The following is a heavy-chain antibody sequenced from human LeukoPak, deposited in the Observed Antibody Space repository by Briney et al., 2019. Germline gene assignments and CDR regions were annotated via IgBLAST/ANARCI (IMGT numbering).Heavy chain of an antibody. D-gene: IGHD6-19*01. CDR3: AKDLYSSGPYYFDY. J-gene: IGHJ4*02. Sequence: GRSLRLSCAGSGFIFNNYAMHWVRQPPGKGLEWVSGISWNSGTIGYADSVRGRFTISRDNAKNSLYLQMDSLRVEDTAFYYCAKDLYSSGPYYFDYWGQGTLVTVSS. CDR2: ISWNSGTI. V-gene: IGHV3-9*01. CDR1: GFIFNNYA.